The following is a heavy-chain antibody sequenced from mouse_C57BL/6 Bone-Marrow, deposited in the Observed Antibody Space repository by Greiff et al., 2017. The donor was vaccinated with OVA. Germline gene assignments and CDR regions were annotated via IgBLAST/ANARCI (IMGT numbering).Heavy chain of an antibody. CDR3: ARPRARYGSSYGYFDV. J-gene: IGHJ1*03. CDR2: INPDSSTI. V-gene: IGHV4-1*01. D-gene: IGHD1-1*01. Sequence: AAEGVDFSRYWMSWVRRAPGKGLEWIGEINPDSSTINYAPSLKDKFIISRDNAKNTLYLQMSKVRSEDTALYYCARPRARYGSSYGYFDVWGTGTTVTVSS. CDR1: GVDFSRYW.